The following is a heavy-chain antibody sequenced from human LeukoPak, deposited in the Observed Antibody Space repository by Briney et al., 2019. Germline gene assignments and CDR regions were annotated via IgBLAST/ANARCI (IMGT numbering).Heavy chain of an antibody. CDR2: LHYSGST. J-gene: IGHJ4*02. CDR3: ARHRDGYNRPLDY. CDR1: GGXISSSGHY. V-gene: IGHV4-39*01. D-gene: IGHD5-24*01. Sequence: SETLSLTCSVSGGXISSSGHYWGWIRQPPGKGLEWIGRLHYSGSTYHNPSLKSRITISADTSNNQFSLKLSSVAAADTAVYYCARHRDGYNRPLDYWGQGTLVTVSS.